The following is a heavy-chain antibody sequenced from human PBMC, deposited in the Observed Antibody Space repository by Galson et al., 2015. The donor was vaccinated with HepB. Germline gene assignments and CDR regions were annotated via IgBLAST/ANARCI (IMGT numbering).Heavy chain of an antibody. V-gene: IGHV3-33*06. CDR3: AKDRGASMVRGVLPMGGLFDN. J-gene: IGHJ4*02. CDR2: IWYDGSTK. Sequence: SLRLSCAASGFSFSSHGMHWVRQAPGKGLEWVALIWYDGSTKFYVDSVKGRFSISRDNSKNTLYLQMNSLRVEDTAVYYCAKDRGASMVRGVLPMGGLFDNWGQGTLVTVSS. CDR1: GFSFSSHG. D-gene: IGHD3-10*01.